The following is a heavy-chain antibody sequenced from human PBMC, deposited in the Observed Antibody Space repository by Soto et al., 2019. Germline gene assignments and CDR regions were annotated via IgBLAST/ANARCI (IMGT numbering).Heavy chain of an antibody. J-gene: IGHJ5*02. Sequence: PSETLSLTCAVYGGSFSGYYWSWIRQPPGKGLEWIAEINHRGKTFYNPSLQSRVSISVDTPNNQLSLRLTAVTAADTAVYYCVRGGRSCEIEQCYTWFGPWGPGTLVTVSS. V-gene: IGHV4-34*01. CDR2: INHRGKT. CDR1: GGSFSGYY. D-gene: IGHD2-2*02. CDR3: VRGGRSCEIEQCYTWFGP.